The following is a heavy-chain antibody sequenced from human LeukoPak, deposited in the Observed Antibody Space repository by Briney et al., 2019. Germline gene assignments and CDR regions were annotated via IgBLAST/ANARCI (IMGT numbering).Heavy chain of an antibody. D-gene: IGHD1-26*01. J-gene: IGHJ4*02. CDR2: ISYDGSYK. V-gene: IGHV3-30*04. Sequence: PGRSLRLSCVASGFTFSSYAMHWVRQAPGKGLEWVAVISYDGSYKYYADSAKGRFTISRDNSENTLYLQMNSLRVEDTAVYYCARAPSVGATTLDYWGQGTLVTVSS. CDR3: ARAPSVGATTLDY. CDR1: GFTFSSYA.